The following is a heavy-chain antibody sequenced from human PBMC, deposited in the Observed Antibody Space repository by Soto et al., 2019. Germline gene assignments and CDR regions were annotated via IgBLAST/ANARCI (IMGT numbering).Heavy chain of an antibody. CDR1: GYTFTSYY. V-gene: IGHV1-46*03. Sequence: ASVKVSCKASGYTFTSYYMHWVRQAPGQGLEWMGIINPSGGSTSYAQKFQGRVTMPRDTSTSTVYMELSSLRSEDTAVYYCASSSGDFWSGYSSFYMDVWGKGTTVTVSS. CDR2: INPSGGST. CDR3: ASSSGDFWSGYSSFYMDV. D-gene: IGHD3-3*01. J-gene: IGHJ6*03.